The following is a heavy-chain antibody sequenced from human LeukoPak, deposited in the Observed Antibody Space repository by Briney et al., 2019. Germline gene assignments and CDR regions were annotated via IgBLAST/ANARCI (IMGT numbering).Heavy chain of an antibody. J-gene: IGHJ6*02. CDR2: ISGSGGST. Sequence: PGGSLRLSCAASGFTFSSYAMSWVRQAPGKGLEWVSAISGSGGSTYYADSVKGRFTISRDNSKNTLYLQMNSLRAEDTAVYYCAKDRYCSSTSCRFYYYFFGVLDYGMDVRGQGTTVTVSS. V-gene: IGHV3-23*01. CDR1: GFTFSSYA. CDR3: AKDRYCSSTSCRFYYYFFGVLDYGMDV. D-gene: IGHD2-2*01.